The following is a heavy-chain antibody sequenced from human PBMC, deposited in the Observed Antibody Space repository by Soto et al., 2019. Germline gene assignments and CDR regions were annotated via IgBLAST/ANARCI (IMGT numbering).Heavy chain of an antibody. CDR1: GFPFSNAW. Sequence: EVQLVESGGGLVEPGGSLRLSCAGSGFPFSNAWINWVRHVPGKGLEWVGRIKSRALGGTTDFAAPVRGRFAITRDDSKNVAYMQMNSLHTEDTAVYYCTTDSYSSMVLVRFDYWGHGSLVTVSS. CDR2: IKSRALGGTT. V-gene: IGHV3-15*07. D-gene: IGHD3-10*01. CDR3: TTDSYSSMVLVRFDY. J-gene: IGHJ4*01.